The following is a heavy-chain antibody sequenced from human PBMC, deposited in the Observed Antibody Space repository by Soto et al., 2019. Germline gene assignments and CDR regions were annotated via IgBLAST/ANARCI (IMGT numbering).Heavy chain of an antibody. J-gene: IGHJ3*02. CDR2: IYHSGST. V-gene: IGHV4-4*02. D-gene: IGHD2-21*01. CDR1: GGSISSSNW. CDR3: ARDPHIVDRSYAFDI. Sequence: SETLSLTCAVSGGSISSSNWWSWVRQPPGKGLEWIGEIYHSGSTNYNPSLKSRVTISVDKSKNQFSLKLSSVTVADTAVYYCARDPHIVDRSYAFDIWGQGTMVTVSS.